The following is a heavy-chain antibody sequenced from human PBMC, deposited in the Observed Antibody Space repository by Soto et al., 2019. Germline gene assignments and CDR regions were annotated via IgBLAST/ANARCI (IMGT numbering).Heavy chain of an antibody. D-gene: IGHD1-26*01. Sequence: EVQLVDSGGDLVQPGGSLILSCVASGFTFSSYHLNWVRQAPGKGLEWVSHISSSGSTIYYADSVKGRFTISRDNVKSSLYLQMNSLTVEDTAIYYCARDSGNFDFWGQGTLVTVSS. CDR2: ISSSGSTI. V-gene: IGHV3-48*03. J-gene: IGHJ4*02. CDR1: GFTFSSYH. CDR3: ARDSGNFDF.